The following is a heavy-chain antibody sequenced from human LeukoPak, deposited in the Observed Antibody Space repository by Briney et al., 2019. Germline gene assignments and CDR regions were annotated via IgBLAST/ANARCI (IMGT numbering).Heavy chain of an antibody. V-gene: IGHV3-7*03. CDR1: GFTFSSYW. J-gene: IGHJ6*02. CDR3: AREGKDYDFWSGYSGILYYYYGMDV. Sequence: GGSLRLSCAASGFTFSSYWMSWVRQAPGKGLGWVANIKQDGSEKYYVDSVKGRFTISRDNAKNSLYLQMNSLRAEDTAVYYCAREGKDYDFWSGYSGILYYYYGMDVWGQGTTVTVSS. CDR2: IKQDGSEK. D-gene: IGHD3-3*01.